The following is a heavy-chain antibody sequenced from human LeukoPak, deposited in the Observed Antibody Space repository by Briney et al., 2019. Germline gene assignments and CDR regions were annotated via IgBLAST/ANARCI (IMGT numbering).Heavy chain of an antibody. CDR3: ARDLNSYHWLDP. Sequence: GGSLRLSCAASGFTFTKYGFDWVRQAPGKGLEWVAVIWHDGSKRYYADSMKGRFTVSKDNSKNTVYLQMNSLRVEDTALYYCARDLNSYHWLDPWGQGTLVTVSS. J-gene: IGHJ5*02. V-gene: IGHV3-33*07. CDR1: GFTFTKYG. D-gene: IGHD3-10*01. CDR2: IWHDGSKR.